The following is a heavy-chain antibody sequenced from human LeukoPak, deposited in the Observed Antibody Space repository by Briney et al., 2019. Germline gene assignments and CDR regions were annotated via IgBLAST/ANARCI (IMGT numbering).Heavy chain of an antibody. D-gene: IGHD3-10*01. Sequence: GGSLRLSCAASGFTFNNYAMNWVRQAPGKGLEWVSGISGSGGNTFYADSVKGRFTISRDSSKNTLYLQMNSLRADDTAVYYCAKDQVVRGVVPPTIDYWGQGTLVTVSS. V-gene: IGHV3-23*01. J-gene: IGHJ4*02. CDR1: GFTFNNYA. CDR2: ISGSGGNT. CDR3: AKDQVVRGVVPPTIDY.